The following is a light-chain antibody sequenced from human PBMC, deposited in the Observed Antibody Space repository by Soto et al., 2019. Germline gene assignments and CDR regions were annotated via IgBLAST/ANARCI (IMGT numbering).Light chain of an antibody. V-gene: IGKV3-20*01. Sequence: EIVLTQSPGTLSLSPGERATLSCRASQSVSSSYLAWYQQKPGQAPRLLIYGASSRATGIPDRFSGSGSGPDFTLTISRLEPDDCAVYYCHQYGSSPYTFGQGTKLEIK. CDR3: HQYGSSPYT. CDR2: GAS. CDR1: QSVSSSY. J-gene: IGKJ2*01.